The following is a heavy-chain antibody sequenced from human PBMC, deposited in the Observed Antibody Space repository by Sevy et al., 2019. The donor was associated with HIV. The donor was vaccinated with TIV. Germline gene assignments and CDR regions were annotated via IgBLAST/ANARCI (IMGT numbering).Heavy chain of an antibody. CDR3: VGPKLTYTNGWHYFDY. Sequence: SETLSLTCIVSGASISNTAYYWGWIRQSPGKGLEWIASIRHGGSTFYNPSLKSRVTISADTSKNQFSLKLTSVSAADTSIYYCVGPKLTYTNGWHYFDYWGQGTVVTVSS. D-gene: IGHD2-8*01. CDR2: IRHGGST. CDR1: GASISNTAYY. J-gene: IGHJ4*02. V-gene: IGHV4-39*01.